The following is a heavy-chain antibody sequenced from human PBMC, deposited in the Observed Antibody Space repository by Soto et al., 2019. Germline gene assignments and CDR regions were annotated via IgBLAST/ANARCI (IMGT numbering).Heavy chain of an antibody. CDR3: AKVLGYCSSSSCSREAYYFCGMDV. CDR2: ISYDGSNK. D-gene: IGHD2-2*01. V-gene: IGHV3-30*18. Sequence: QVQLVESGGGVVQPGRSQRLSCAASGFTFSSYGMHWVRHAPGRGLEWVAVISYDGSNKYYADSVKGRFTISRDNPKDTVYLQMNSLRAEDTAVDYCAKVLGYCSSSSCSREAYYFCGMDVCGQGTTVTVS. J-gene: IGHJ6*01. CDR1: GFTFSSYG.